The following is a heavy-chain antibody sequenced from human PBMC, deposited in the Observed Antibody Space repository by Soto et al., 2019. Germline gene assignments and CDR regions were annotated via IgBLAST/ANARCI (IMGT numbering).Heavy chain of an antibody. CDR2: MYKTGET. CDR1: GGSVSTGMKY. D-gene: IGHD3-10*01. CDR3: MKAHESGDFLGMSV. V-gene: IGHV4-61*01. J-gene: IGHJ6*02. Sequence: SETLSLTCTVSGGSVSTGMKYWGWVRQPPGKALEFIGYMYKTGETLLNSSLKSRVTLSMETSKNQFSLTLSSVTAADTAVYFCMKAHESGDFLGMSVWGPGTTVTSP.